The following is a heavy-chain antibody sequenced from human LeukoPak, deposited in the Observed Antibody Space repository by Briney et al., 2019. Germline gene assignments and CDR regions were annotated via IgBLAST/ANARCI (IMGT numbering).Heavy chain of an antibody. CDR1: GFTFSSYA. CDR2: ISYDGSNK. CDR3: GRGWGYDSGALLGGVFDI. D-gene: IGHD3-22*01. V-gene: IGHV3-30-3*01. Sequence: GGSLRLSCAASGFTFSSYAMHWVRQAPGKGLEWVAVISYDGSNKYYADSVKGRFTISRDNSKNTLYLQMNSLRAEDTAVYYCGRGWGYDSGALLGGVFDIWGQGKMVTVSS. J-gene: IGHJ3*02.